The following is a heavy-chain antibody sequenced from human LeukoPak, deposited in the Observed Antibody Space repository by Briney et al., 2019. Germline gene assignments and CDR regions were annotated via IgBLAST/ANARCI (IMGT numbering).Heavy chain of an antibody. Sequence: GGSLRLSCAASGFTFSSYSMNWVRQAPGKGLEWVSSISSSSSYIYYADSVKGRFTISRDNAKNSLYLQMNSLRAEDTAVYYCARDEQWLVRGDYYYYGMDVWGQGTTATVSS. CDR2: ISSSSSYI. D-gene: IGHD6-19*01. V-gene: IGHV3-21*01. J-gene: IGHJ6*02. CDR3: ARDEQWLVRGDYYYYGMDV. CDR1: GFTFSSYS.